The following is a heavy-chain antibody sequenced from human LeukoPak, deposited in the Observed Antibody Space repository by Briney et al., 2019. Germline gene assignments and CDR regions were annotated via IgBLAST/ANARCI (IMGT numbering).Heavy chain of an antibody. CDR3: AKENYYDSSGYYSYFDY. J-gene: IGHJ4*02. CDR1: GFTFSSYG. D-gene: IGHD3-22*01. V-gene: IGHV3-30*18. Sequence: GRSLRLSCAASGFTFSSYGVHWVRQAPGKGLEWVAVISYDGSNKYYADSVKGRFTISRDNSKNTLYLQMNSLRAEDTAVYYCAKENYYDSSGYYSYFDYWGQGTLVTVSS. CDR2: ISYDGSNK.